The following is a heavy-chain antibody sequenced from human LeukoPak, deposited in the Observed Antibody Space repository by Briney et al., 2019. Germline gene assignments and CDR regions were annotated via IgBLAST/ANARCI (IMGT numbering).Heavy chain of an antibody. V-gene: IGHV3-23*01. CDR1: GFTFSSYA. CDR3: AKDRFGGSGIAVAATFDY. J-gene: IGHJ4*02. D-gene: IGHD6-19*01. Sequence: GGSLGLSCAASGFTFSSYAMSWVRQAPGKGLEWVSAISGSGGSTYYADSVKGRFTISRDNSKNTLYLQMNSLRAEDTAVYYCAKDRFGGSGIAVAATFDYWGQGTLVTVSS. CDR2: ISGSGGST.